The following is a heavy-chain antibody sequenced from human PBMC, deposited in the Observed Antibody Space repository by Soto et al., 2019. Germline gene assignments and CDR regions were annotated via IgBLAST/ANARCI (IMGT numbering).Heavy chain of an antibody. J-gene: IGHJ4*02. CDR2: ISGGGSAT. CDR3: AKIKQGYFDY. Sequence: EVQLLESGGGLVQPGGSLRLSCAASGFIFDNYAMSWVRQAPRKGLEWISTISGGGSATFYADSVKGRFTISGDSSKSTMYLQMHSLRAEDTAIYYCAKIKQGYFDYWGQGTQVIVSS. CDR1: GFIFDNYA. V-gene: IGHV3-23*01.